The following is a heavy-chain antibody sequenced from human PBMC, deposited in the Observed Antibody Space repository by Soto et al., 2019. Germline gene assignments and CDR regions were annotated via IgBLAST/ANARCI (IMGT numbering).Heavy chain of an antibody. Sequence: QVQLVQSGAEVKKPGSSVKVSCKASGGTFSSYAISWVRQAPGQGREWMGGIIPILGTADYAQEFQGRVTITADESTSTGNMELSSLSSEDTAVYYCASHYDSSGYYYRGLDYWGQGTLVTVSS. CDR2: IIPILGTA. V-gene: IGHV1-69*12. CDR3: ASHYDSSGYYYRGLDY. CDR1: GGTFSSYA. J-gene: IGHJ4*02. D-gene: IGHD3-22*01.